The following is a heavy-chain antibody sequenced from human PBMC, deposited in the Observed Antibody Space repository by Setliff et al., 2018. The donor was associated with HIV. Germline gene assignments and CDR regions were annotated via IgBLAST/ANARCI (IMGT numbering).Heavy chain of an antibody. CDR2: IYYSGSP. CDR3: ARHMGRAYYDHAGGSYRRGDAFDI. J-gene: IGHJ3*02. V-gene: IGHV4-59*08. CDR1: GRSISSYY. D-gene: IGHD3-16*02. Sequence: SETLSLTCTVSGRSISSYYWSWIRQPPGKGLEWIGYIYYSGSPNYNPSLKSRVTISVDTSKNQFSLKLSSVTAADTAVYYCARHMGRAYYDHAGGSYRRGDAFDIWGLGTMVTVSS.